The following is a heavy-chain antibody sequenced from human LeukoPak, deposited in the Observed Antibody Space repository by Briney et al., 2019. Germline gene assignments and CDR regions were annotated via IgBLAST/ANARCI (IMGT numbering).Heavy chain of an antibody. CDR2: ISGSGGST. D-gene: IGHD3-22*01. CDR3: EKDLFVTYYDSSGYYGAFDI. V-gene: IGHV3-23*01. J-gene: IGHJ3*02. CDR1: GFTFSSYA. Sequence: GGSLRLSCAASGFTFSSYAMSWVRQAPGKGLEWVSAISGSGGSTYYADSVKGRFAISRDNSKNTLYLQMNSLRAEDTAVYYCEKDLFVTYYDSSGYYGAFDIWGQGTMVTVSS.